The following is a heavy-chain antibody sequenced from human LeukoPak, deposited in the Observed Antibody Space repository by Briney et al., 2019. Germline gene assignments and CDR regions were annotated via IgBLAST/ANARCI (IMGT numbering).Heavy chain of an antibody. Sequence: GASVTLSCTSSGRTFNIYANSGVPQAPGQALEGVGWISASNGNAHYPQKLQGRVTLTTDTTTSAAYMGLRSLRSDDTGVYYCARDYGDYVNPNWFDPWGQGTLVTVSS. CDR2: ISASNGNA. J-gene: IGHJ5*02. D-gene: IGHD4-17*01. CDR1: GRTFNIYA. CDR3: ARDYGDYVNPNWFDP. V-gene: IGHV1-18*01.